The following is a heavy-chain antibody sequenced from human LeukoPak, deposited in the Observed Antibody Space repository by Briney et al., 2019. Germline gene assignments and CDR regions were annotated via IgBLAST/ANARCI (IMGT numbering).Heavy chain of an antibody. CDR1: GASFSNYY. D-gene: IGHD2-2*01. J-gene: IGHJ4*02. V-gene: IGHV4-34*01. CDR2: INHTGST. CDR3: ASSVVVPSAADY. Sequence: SETLSLTCVVYGASFSNYYWSWIRQPPGKGLEWIGEINHTGSTNYNPSLKSRVTISVDMSKNQFSLKVTSMTAADTAVYYCASSVVVPSAADYWGQGTLVTVSP.